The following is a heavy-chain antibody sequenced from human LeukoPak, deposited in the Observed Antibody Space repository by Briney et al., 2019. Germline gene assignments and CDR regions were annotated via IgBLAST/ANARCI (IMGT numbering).Heavy chain of an antibody. CDR2: ISGSGGST. CDR1: GFTFSSYA. V-gene: IGHV3-23*01. J-gene: IGHJ4*02. D-gene: IGHD1-1*01. Sequence: GGSLRLSCAASGFTFSSYAMSWVRQAPGKGLEWVSAISGSGGSTYYADSVKGRFTISRDNSKNTLYLQMNSLRAEDTAVYYCANLKLDRRTLFDYWGQGTLVTVSS. CDR3: ANLKLDRRTLFDY.